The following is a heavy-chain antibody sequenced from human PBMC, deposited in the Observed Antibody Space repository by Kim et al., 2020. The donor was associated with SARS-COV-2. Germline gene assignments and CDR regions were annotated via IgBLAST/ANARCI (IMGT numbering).Heavy chain of an antibody. D-gene: IGHD6-13*01. CDR1: GYTFTSYY. V-gene: IGHV1-46*01. J-gene: IGHJ6*03. CDR3: ARRKGGIAAAGGFYYYYMDV. Sequence: ASVKVSCKASGYTFTSYYMHWVRQAPGQGLEWMGIINPSGGSTSYAQKFQGRVTMTRDTSTSTVYMELSSLRSEDTAVCYCARRKGGIAAAGGFYYYYMDVWGKGTTVTVSS. CDR2: INPSGGST.